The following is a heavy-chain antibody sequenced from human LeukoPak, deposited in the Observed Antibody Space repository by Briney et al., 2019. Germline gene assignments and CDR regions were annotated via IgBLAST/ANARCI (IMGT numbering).Heavy chain of an antibody. CDR2: IYYRSKWYN. V-gene: IGHV6-1*01. D-gene: IGHD5-18*01. CDR1: GDSISSNSAA. J-gene: IGHJ4*02. CDR3: ARGNGYTYGSYYFDY. Sequence: RTLSLTCAISGDSISSNSAAWNWIRQSPSRGVEWLGRIYYRSKWYNDYAESVKSRITVNPDTSKNQFSLQLNSVTPEDTAVYFCARGNGYTYGSYYFDYWGQGTLVTVSS.